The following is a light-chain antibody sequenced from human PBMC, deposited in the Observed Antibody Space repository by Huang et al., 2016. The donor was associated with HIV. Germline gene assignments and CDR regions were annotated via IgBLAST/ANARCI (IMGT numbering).Light chain of an antibody. J-gene: IGKJ5*01. CDR3: QQYKNVPIT. CDR2: TAS. V-gene: IGKV1-33*01. Sequence: DIQMTQSPSSLSAPVGDRVTITCQASQDIADYLNWYQQKPGKAPKLLIHTASNLEQGVPSRFRGSGAGTHFTFTISSRQPEDIGAYYCQQYKNVPITFGQGTRLEIK. CDR1: QDIADY.